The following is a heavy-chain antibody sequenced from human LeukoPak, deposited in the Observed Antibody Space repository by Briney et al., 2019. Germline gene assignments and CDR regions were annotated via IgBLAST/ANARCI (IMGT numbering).Heavy chain of an antibody. CDR2: IKDDGSAK. Sequence: ETLSLTCTVSGGSISSYSWSWIRQPPGKGLECVANIKDDGSAKYYVDSVRGRFTVSRDNARNSLYLQMNNLRVEDTAVYYCARRGSLDIWGQGTLVTVSS. V-gene: IGHV3-7*01. CDR1: GGSISSYS. D-gene: IGHD3-10*01. J-gene: IGHJ4*02. CDR3: ARRGSLDI.